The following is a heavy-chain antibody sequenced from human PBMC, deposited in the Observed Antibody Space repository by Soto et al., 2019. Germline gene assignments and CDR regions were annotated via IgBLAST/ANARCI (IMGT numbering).Heavy chain of an antibody. J-gene: IGHJ4*02. Sequence: GGSLRLSCAASGFTFSSYAMHWVRQAPGKGLEWVAVISYDGSNKYYADSVKGRFTISRDNSKNTLYLQMNSLRAEDTAVYYCARVGGLRWSIVVVVAATYFDYWGQGTLVTVSS. V-gene: IGHV3-30-3*01. CDR1: GFTFSSYA. CDR2: ISYDGSNK. CDR3: ARVGGLRWSIVVVVAATYFDY. D-gene: IGHD2-15*01.